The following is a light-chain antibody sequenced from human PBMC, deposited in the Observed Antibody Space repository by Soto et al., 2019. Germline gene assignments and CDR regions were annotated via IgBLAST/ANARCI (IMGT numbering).Light chain of an antibody. CDR2: GAS. Sequence: EIVMTQSPATLSVSPGERATLSCRASQSVNINLAWYQQKPGQAPRLPIYGASTRATGIPARFSGSGSGTEFTLAISSLQAEDFAVYFCQQYNSWWTFGQGTKV. CDR1: QSVNIN. V-gene: IGKV3D-15*01. CDR3: QQYNSWWT. J-gene: IGKJ1*01.